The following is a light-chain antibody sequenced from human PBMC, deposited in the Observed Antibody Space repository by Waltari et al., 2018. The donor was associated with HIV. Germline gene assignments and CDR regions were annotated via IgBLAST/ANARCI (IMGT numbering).Light chain of an antibody. V-gene: IGKV3-15*01. CDR3: QQYNNWPQT. CDR1: QSVSSN. J-gene: IGKJ1*01. CDR2: GAS. Sequence: VMTQSPATLSVSPGERATLSCRASQSVSSNLAWYRQKLGQAPRLLIYGASTRATGIPARFSGSGSGTEFTLTISSLQSEDFTIYYCQQYNNWPQTFGQGTKVEIK.